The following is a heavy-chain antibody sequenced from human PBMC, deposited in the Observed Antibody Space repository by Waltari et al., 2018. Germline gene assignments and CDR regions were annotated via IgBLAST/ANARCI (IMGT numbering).Heavy chain of an antibody. CDR1: GGSISSGGYY. CDR2: IYYSGRN. CDR3: ARGSGSWGYFDY. V-gene: IGHV4-31*03. J-gene: IGHJ4*02. D-gene: IGHD3-10*01. Sequence: QVQLQESGPGLVKPSQTLSLTCTVSGGSISSGGYYWSWIRQHPGTGLEWIGYIYYSGRNYYNPARKSRVTIAVETSKNQFTLKLSSVTAAETAVYNGARGSGSWGYFDYWGQGTLVTVSS.